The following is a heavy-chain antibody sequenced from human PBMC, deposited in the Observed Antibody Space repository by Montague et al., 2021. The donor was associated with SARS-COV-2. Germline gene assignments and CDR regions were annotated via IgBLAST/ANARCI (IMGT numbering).Heavy chain of an antibody. CDR1: GGSISSSNYY. V-gene: IGHV4-39*01. CDR3: ARHYGVVVPAAIYYYYGMDV. CDR2: IYYSGST. J-gene: IGHJ6*02. Sequence: SETLSLTCTVSGGSISSSNYYWGWLRQPPGKGLEWIGSIYYSGSTYYNPSLKSRVTISVDTSKNQFSLKLSPVTAADTAVYYCARHYGVVVPAAIYYYYGMDVWGQGTTVTVSS. D-gene: IGHD2-2*02.